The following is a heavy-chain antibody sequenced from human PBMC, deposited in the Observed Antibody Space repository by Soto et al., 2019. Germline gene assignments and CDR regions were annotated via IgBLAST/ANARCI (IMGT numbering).Heavy chain of an antibody. V-gene: IGHV4-34*01. CDR2: FDHSGNS. Sequence: QVQLQQWGAGQLKPSETLSLTCAVYGSSFDDYYWTWMRPRPGKGLEWIGDFDHSGNSNYNPSLKRRVTISADMSNNQFSLRMNSVTAADTAVYYCARGQLVWYGDLTPYYHGMYVWGQGTTVTVAS. J-gene: IGHJ6*02. CDR1: GSSFDDYY. D-gene: IGHD3-10*01. CDR3: ARGQLVWYGDLTPYYHGMYV.